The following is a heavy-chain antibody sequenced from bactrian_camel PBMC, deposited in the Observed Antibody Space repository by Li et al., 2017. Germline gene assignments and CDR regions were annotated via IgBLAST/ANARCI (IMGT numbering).Heavy chain of an antibody. V-gene: IGHV3S25*01. CDR1: GFTFSSYW. Sequence: QLVESGGGLVQPGGSLRLSCAASGFTFSSYWMYWVRQAPGKGLEWVSVINSGGGSTYYAEFLKGRFTISRDNATNTVYLQMNSLKPEDTAVYYCVSGYPMYVGQQARAYWGQGTQVTVS. CDR2: INSGGGST. CDR3: VSGYPMYVGQQARAY. D-gene: IGHD5*01. J-gene: IGHJ4*01.